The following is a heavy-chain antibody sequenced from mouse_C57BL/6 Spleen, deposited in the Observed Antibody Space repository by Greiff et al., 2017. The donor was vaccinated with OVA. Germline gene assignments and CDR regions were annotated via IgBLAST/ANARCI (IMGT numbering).Heavy chain of an antibody. D-gene: IGHD2-1*01. CDR1: GYTFTSYW. Sequence: QVQLQQPGAELVRPGSSVKLSCKASGYTFTSYWMDWVKQRPGQGLEWIGNIYPSDSETHYNQKFKDKATLTVDKSSSTAYMQLSSLTSEDSAVYYCARNYYGNPYGYWGKGTTLTVSS. CDR2: IYPSDSET. CDR3: ARNYYGNPYGY. J-gene: IGHJ2*01. V-gene: IGHV1-61*01.